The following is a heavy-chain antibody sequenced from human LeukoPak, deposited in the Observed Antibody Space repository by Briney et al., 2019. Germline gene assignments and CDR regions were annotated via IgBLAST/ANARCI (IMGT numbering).Heavy chain of an antibody. D-gene: IGHD6-19*01. CDR1: GGSFNGYY. CDR3: ARHNQWLVPYNWFDP. V-gene: IGHV4-34*01. CDR2: INHSAST. J-gene: IGHJ5*02. Sequence: SETLSLTCAVYGGSFNGYYWSWIRQSPGKGLEWIGEINHSASTNYNPSLKSRLTMSVDTSKNQFSLKLSSVTAADTAVYYCARHNQWLVPYNWFDPWGQGTLVTVSS.